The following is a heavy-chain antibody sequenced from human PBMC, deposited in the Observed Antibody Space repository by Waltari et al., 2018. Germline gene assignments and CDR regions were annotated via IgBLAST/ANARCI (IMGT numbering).Heavy chain of an antibody. CDR2: IEKDGRET. CDR1: GFTFNTYW. J-gene: IGHJ4*02. D-gene: IGHD6-19*01. CDR3: AAGAGWLIDY. V-gene: IGHV3-7*01. Sequence: DVQLVESGSGLVQPGGALRLSCAVSGFTFNTYWMNWVRQAPGKGLEGVANIEKDGRETNYVDSVKGRFTISRDNAKNSVYLQMNSLRAEDTAVYYCAAGAGWLIDYWGQGTLVTVSS.